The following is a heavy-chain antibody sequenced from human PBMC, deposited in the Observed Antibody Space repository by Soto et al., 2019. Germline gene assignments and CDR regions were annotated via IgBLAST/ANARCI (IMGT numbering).Heavy chain of an antibody. CDR3: AALSGGSFVGGDAFDI. Sequence: SETLSLTCTVSGGSISSSSYYWGWIRQPPGKGLEWIGSIYYSGSTYYNPSLKSRVTISVDTSKNQFSLKLSSVTAADTAVYYCAALSGGSFVGGDAFDIWGQGXMVTV. CDR2: IYYSGST. D-gene: IGHD2-15*01. CDR1: GGSISSSSYY. V-gene: IGHV4-39*01. J-gene: IGHJ3*02.